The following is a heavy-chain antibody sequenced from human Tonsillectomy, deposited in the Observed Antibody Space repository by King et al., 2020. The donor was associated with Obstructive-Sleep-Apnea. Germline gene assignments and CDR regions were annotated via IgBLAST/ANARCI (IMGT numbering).Heavy chain of an antibody. J-gene: IGHJ5*02. V-gene: IGHV3-21*01. CDR2: ISSSSSYI. CDR1: GFTFSNYS. Sequence: VQLVESGGGLVKPGGSLRLSCAASGFTFSNYSMNWVRQAPGKGLEWVSSISSSSSYIYYADSVKGRFTISRDNAKNSLYLPMNSLRAEDTAVYYCARYSGYDLYWFDPWGQGTLVTVSS. D-gene: IGHD5-12*01. CDR3: ARYSGYDLYWFDP.